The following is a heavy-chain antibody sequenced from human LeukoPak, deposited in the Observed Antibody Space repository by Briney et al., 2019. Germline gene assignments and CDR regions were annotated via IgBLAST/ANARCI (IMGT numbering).Heavy chain of an antibody. CDR1: GFTFSSYS. CDR3: ARNTVTSNDY. Sequence: GGSLRLSCAASGFTFSSYSMNWVRQAPGKGLEWVANIKQDGSEKYYVDSVKGRFTISRDNAKNSLYLQMHSLRAEDTAVYYCARNTVTSNDYWGQGTLVTVSS. CDR2: IKQDGSEK. V-gene: IGHV3-7*01. D-gene: IGHD4-17*01. J-gene: IGHJ4*02.